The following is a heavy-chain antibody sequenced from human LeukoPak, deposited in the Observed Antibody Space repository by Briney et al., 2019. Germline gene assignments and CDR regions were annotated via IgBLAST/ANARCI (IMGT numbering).Heavy chain of an antibody. CDR1: GFTFSSYS. CDR2: ISSSSSYT. Sequence: GGSLRLSCAASGFTFSSYSMNWVRQAPGKGLEWVSSISSSSSYTYYADSVKGRFTISRDNAKNSLYLQMNSLRAEDTAVYYCARQDSSGYYYHVDYWGQGTLVTVSS. CDR3: ARQDSSGYYYHVDY. J-gene: IGHJ4*02. D-gene: IGHD3-22*01. V-gene: IGHV3-21*01.